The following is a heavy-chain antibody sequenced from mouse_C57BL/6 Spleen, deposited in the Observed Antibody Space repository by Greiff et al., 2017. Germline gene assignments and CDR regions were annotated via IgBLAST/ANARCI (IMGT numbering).Heavy chain of an antibody. CDR2: ISSGSSTI. CDR1: GFTFSDYG. D-gene: IGHD1-1*01. Sequence: EVKLVESGGGLVKPGGSLKLSCAASGFTFSDYGMHWVRQAPEKGLAWVAYISSGSSTIYYADTVKGRFTISRDNAKNTLFLQMTSLRSEDTAMYYCARSYYYGSSYYCDYGGQGTTLTVSS. J-gene: IGHJ2*01. V-gene: IGHV5-17*01. CDR3: ARSYYYGSSYYCDY.